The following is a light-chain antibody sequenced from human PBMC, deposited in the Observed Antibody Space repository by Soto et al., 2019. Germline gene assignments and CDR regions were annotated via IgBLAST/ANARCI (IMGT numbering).Light chain of an antibody. CDR1: SSDVGGYKY. CDR3: SSYTRQSTYV. V-gene: IGLV2-14*03. Sequence: ALTQPASVSGSPGQSITISCTGTSSDVGGYKYVSWFQQYPGKVPKLIIYEVNDRPSGVSNRFSASKSGNTASLTISGLQAEDEADYYCSSYTRQSTYVFGTGTKVTVL. CDR2: EVN. J-gene: IGLJ1*01.